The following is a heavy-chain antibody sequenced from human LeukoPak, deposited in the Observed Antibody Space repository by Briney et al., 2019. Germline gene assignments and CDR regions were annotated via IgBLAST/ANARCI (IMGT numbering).Heavy chain of an antibody. CDR1: GFTVSSNY. CDR2: VYSGGST. CDR3: ASRDGYIPAPYHIDY. J-gene: IGHJ4*02. Sequence: PGGSLRLSCAASGFTVSSNYMSWVRQAPGKGLEWVSVVYSGGSTYYADSVKGRFTISRDNSKNTLYLQMNSLRAADPAVYYCASRDGYIPAPYHIDYWGQGTLVTVSS. D-gene: IGHD5-24*01. V-gene: IGHV3-53*01.